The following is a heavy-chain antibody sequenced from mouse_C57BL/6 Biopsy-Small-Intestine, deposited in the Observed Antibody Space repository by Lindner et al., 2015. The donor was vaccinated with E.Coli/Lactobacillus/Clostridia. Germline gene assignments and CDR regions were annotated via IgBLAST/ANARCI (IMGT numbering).Heavy chain of an antibody. V-gene: IGHV1-54*01. CDR3: ARSRNYDYDGYAMDY. D-gene: IGHD2-4*01. J-gene: IGHJ4*01. Sequence: VQLQESGAELVRPGTSVKVSCKASGYAFTNYLIEWVKQRPGQGLEWIGVINPGSGGTNYNEKFKGKATLTADKSSSTAYMQLGSLTSEDSAVYFCARSRNYDYDGYAMDYWGQGTSVTVSS. CDR2: INPGSGGT. CDR1: GYAFTNYL.